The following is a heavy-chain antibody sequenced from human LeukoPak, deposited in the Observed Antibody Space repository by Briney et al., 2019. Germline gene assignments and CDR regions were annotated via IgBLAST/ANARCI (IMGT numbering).Heavy chain of an antibody. D-gene: IGHD6-13*01. CDR2: INWNGGST. CDR3: ARGGTYSSSAYNYYYYYMDV. V-gene: IGHV3-20*04. Sequence: GGSLRLSCAASGFTFDDYGMSWVRQAPGKGLEWVSGINWNGGSTGYADSVKGRFTISRDNAKNSLYLQMNSLRAEDTALYYCARGGTYSSSAYNYYYYYMDVWGKGTTVTISS. CDR1: GFTFDDYG. J-gene: IGHJ6*03.